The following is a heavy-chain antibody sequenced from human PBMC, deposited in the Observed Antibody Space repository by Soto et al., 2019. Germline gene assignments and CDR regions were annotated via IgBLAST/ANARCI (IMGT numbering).Heavy chain of an antibody. CDR3: VKDFGFLEWSPHHNWFDP. Sequence: GGSLRLSCAASGFTFSSYAMSWVRQAPGKGLEWVSAISGSGGSTYYADSVKGRFTISRDNSKNTLYLQMSSLRAEDTAVYYCVKDFGFLEWSPHHNWFDPWGQGTLVTVSS. CDR1: GFTFSSYA. J-gene: IGHJ5*02. D-gene: IGHD3-3*01. CDR2: ISGSGGST. V-gene: IGHV3-23*01.